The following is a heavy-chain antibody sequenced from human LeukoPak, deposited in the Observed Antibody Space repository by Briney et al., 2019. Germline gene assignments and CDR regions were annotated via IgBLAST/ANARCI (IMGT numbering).Heavy chain of an antibody. CDR3: AKDRERYFDWFDGYFDY. J-gene: IGHJ4*02. Sequence: GGSLRLSCAASGFTFSSYAMHWVRQAPGKGLEWVAVISYDGSNKYYADSVKGRFTISRDNSKNTLYLQMNSLRAEDTAVYYCAKDRERYFDWFDGYFDYWGQGTLVTVSS. CDR1: GFTFSSYA. D-gene: IGHD3-9*01. V-gene: IGHV3-30*04. CDR2: ISYDGSNK.